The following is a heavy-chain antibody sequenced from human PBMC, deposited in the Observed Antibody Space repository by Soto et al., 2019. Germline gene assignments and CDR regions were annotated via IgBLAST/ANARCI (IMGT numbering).Heavy chain of an antibody. V-gene: IGHV3-23*01. Sequence: EVQLLESGGGLVQPGGSLRLSCVASGFTFSTYGMNWVRQVPGKGLEWVAGISASGGTTYYAESVKGRFTISRDKSKNTLYLQMNSLRGDDTAIYYCAKDRADGYLTEAMTLDYWGQGTLVTVSS. CDR2: ISASGGTT. CDR3: AKDRADGYLTEAMTLDY. D-gene: IGHD5-12*01. J-gene: IGHJ4*02. CDR1: GFTFSTYG.